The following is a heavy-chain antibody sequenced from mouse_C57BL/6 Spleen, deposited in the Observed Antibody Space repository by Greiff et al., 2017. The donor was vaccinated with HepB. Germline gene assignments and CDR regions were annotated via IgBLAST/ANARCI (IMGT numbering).Heavy chain of an antibody. CDR1: GFTFSSYG. J-gene: IGHJ1*03. Sequence: EVKLMESGGDLVKPGGSLKLSCAASGFTFSSYGMSWVRQTPDKRLEWVATISSGGSYTYYPDSVKGRFTISRDNAKNTLYLQMSSLKSEDTAMYYCARPSYYYGSSPWYFDVWGTGTTVTVSS. CDR3: ARPSYYYGSSPWYFDV. D-gene: IGHD1-1*01. V-gene: IGHV5-6*01. CDR2: ISSGGSYT.